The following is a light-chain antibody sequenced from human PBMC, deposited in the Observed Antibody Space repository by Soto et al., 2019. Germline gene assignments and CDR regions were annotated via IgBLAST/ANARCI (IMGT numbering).Light chain of an antibody. Sequence: QSALTPPPSPSGSPGLSVTISCAGTRRDVGGYNYVSWYQPHPGKAPKLMIYEVSKRPSGVPDRFSGSKSGNTASLTVSGLQAEDEADYYCSSYAGSNNLVFGGGTKVTVL. CDR1: RRDVGGYNY. CDR2: EVS. J-gene: IGLJ2*01. V-gene: IGLV2-8*01. CDR3: SSYAGSNNLV.